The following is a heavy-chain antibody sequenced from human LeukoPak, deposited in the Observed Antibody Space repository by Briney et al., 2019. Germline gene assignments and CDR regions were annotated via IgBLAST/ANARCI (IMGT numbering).Heavy chain of an antibody. CDR3: AKWVSGSYYSFDY. CDR2: ISYVGSNK. CDR1: GLTFSSYA. Sequence: PGGSLRLSCAAFGLTFSSYAMHCGREAPGEGLEWVVVISYVGSNKYYADSVKGRFTITRDNSKNTLYLQMNSLRAEDTAVYYCAKWVSGSYYSFDYWGQGTLVTVSS. D-gene: IGHD1-26*01. J-gene: IGHJ4*02. V-gene: IGHV3-30-3*02.